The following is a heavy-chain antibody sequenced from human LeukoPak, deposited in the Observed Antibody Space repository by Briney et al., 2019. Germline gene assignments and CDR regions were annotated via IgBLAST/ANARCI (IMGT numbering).Heavy chain of an antibody. Sequence: SETLSLTCTVSGDSISGVGYYWTWIRRHPGKGLEWIGYIHYTGNTYSNPSLKSRLNISVDTSKNQFSLKLSSVTAADTAVYYCARETGYGSSWHNWFDPWGQGTLVTVSS. CDR1: GDSISGVGYY. V-gene: IGHV4-31*03. CDR3: ARETGYGSSWHNWFDP. J-gene: IGHJ5*02. D-gene: IGHD6-13*01. CDR2: IHYTGNT.